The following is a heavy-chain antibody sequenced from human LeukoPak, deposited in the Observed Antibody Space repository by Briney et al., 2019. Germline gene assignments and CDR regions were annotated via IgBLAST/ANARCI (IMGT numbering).Heavy chain of an antibody. Sequence: SETLSLTCAVYGGSFGGYYWSWVRQPPGKGLEWIGEINHSGSTNYNPSLKSRVTISGDTSKNQFSLKLSSVTAADTAVYYCARGGRGYCSGGSCYSYYFDYWGQGTLVTVSS. V-gene: IGHV4-34*01. CDR3: ARGGRGYCSGGSCYSYYFDY. CDR2: INHSGST. D-gene: IGHD2-15*01. CDR1: GGSFGGYY. J-gene: IGHJ4*02.